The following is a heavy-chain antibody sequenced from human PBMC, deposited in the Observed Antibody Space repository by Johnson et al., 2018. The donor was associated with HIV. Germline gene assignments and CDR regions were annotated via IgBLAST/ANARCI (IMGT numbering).Heavy chain of an antibody. CDR3: AKGRAGGSGAFDI. D-gene: IGHD3-16*01. CDR1: GFTFSSYA. Sequence: QEQLVESGGGVVQPGTSLRLSCAASGFTFSSYAMHWVRQAPGKGLEWVAFIRYDESNIYYADSVKGRFIISRDNSKNTLYVQMNRLRPEDTAEYFCAKGRAGGSGAFDIWGQGTGVTVSS. CDR2: IRYDESNI. J-gene: IGHJ3*02. V-gene: IGHV3-30*02.